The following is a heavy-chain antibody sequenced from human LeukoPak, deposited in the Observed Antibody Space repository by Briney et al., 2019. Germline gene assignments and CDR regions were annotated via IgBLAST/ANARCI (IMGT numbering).Heavy chain of an antibody. D-gene: IGHD4-23*01. J-gene: IGHJ3*02. V-gene: IGHV1-3*01. CDR3: ARDDYGGNSDHAFDI. CDR2: INAGNGNT. Sequence: GASVKVSCKASGYTFTSYAMHRVRQAPGQRLEWMGWINAGNGNTKYSQKFQGRVTITRDTSASTAYMELSSLRSEDTAVYYCARDDYGGNSDHAFDIWGQGTMVTVSS. CDR1: GYTFTSYA.